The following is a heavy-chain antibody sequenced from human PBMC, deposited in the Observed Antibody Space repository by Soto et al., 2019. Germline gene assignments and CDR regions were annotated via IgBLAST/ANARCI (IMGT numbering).Heavy chain of an antibody. J-gene: IGHJ4*02. V-gene: IGHV1-69*13. D-gene: IGHD4-17*01. Sequence: GASVKVSCKASGGTFSSYAISWVRQAPGQGLEWMGGIIPIFGTANYAQKFQGRVTITADESTGTAYMELSSLRSEDTAVYYCARALLDYGGKFDYWGQGTLVTVSS. CDR1: GGTFSSYA. CDR2: IIPIFGTA. CDR3: ARALLDYGGKFDY.